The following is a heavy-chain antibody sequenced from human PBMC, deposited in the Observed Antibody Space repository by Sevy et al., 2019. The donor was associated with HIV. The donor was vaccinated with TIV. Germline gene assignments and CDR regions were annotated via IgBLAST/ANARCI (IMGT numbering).Heavy chain of an antibody. Sequence: GGSLRLSCAASGFSFSSYWMHWVRQAPGKGLVWVSRINGDGSLTHYADSVKGRFTISRDNARNTVSLQMKSVRAEDTAVYYCARGGISGGSGGGIIFDWGQGTLVTVSS. CDR3: ARGGISGGSGGGIIFD. J-gene: IGHJ4*02. V-gene: IGHV3-74*01. CDR2: INGDGSLT. D-gene: IGHD1-26*01. CDR1: GFSFSSYW.